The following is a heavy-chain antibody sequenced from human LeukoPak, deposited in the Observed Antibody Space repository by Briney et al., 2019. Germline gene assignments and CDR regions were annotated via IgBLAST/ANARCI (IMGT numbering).Heavy chain of an antibody. Sequence: SLNISCKCSVYRYTSYLLGWLRQIHGKGLEWMGGIYPGESDTRYIPSFQAQVTISADKSTSTAYLQWSSPKASDTAMYYCARMGYCGGDCKNWFDPWGQGTLVTVSS. V-gene: IGHV5-51*01. J-gene: IGHJ5*02. CDR3: ARMGYCGGDCKNWFDP. D-gene: IGHD2-21*02. CDR2: IYPGESDT. CDR1: VYRYTSYL.